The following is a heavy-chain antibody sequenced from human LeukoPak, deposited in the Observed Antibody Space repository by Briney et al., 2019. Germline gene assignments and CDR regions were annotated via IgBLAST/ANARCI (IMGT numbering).Heavy chain of an antibody. CDR2: IIPIFGTA. J-gene: IGHJ4*02. Sequence: ASVKVSCKASGCTFSSYAISWVRQAPGQGLEWMGGIIPIFGTANYAQKFQGRVTITTDESTSTAYMELSSLRSEDTAVYYCATVNQAYYHSSGISPPFDYWGQGTLVTVSS. CDR3: ATVNQAYYHSSGISPPFDY. D-gene: IGHD3-22*01. V-gene: IGHV1-69*05. CDR1: GCTFSSYA.